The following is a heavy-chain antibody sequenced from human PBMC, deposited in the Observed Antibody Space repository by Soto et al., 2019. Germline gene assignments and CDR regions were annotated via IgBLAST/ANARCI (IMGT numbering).Heavy chain of an antibody. Sequence: GRSLSLSCAAAGFTISSCAMHRVRQAPRKGLEWVAVISYHGSNKYYADSVKGRFTISRDNSKNTLYLQMNSLRAEDTAVYYCARDPGYSYGWYYFDYWGQGTLVTVSS. CDR1: GFTISSCA. CDR2: ISYHGSNK. D-gene: IGHD5-18*01. V-gene: IGHV3-30-3*01. J-gene: IGHJ4*02. CDR3: ARDPGYSYGWYYFDY.